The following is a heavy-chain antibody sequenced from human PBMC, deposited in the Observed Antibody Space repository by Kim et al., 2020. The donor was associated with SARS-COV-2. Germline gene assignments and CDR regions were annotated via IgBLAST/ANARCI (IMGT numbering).Heavy chain of an antibody. V-gene: IGHV3-30*18. D-gene: IGHD3-10*01. J-gene: IGHJ6*02. Sequence: GGSLRLSCAASGFTFSSFGIHWVRQAPGKGLEWVAVISYDGSNKYYPDSVKGRFTISRDNSKNTLSLQMNSLRPEDTAVYYCAKELTYYGSASYSYYYGMDVWGQGTPVTVSS. CDR3: AKELTYYGSASYSYYYGMDV. CDR1: GFTFSSFG. CDR2: ISYDGSNK.